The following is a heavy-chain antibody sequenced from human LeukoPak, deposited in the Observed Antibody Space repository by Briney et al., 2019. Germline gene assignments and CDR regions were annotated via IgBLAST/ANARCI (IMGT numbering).Heavy chain of an antibody. V-gene: IGHV3-7*01. J-gene: IGHJ4*02. Sequence: GGSLRLSCAVSGFTFGSYWMSWVRQAPGKGLEWVANIKKDGSAKYYVDSVKGRFTISRDNAKNSPYLQMNSLRAEDTAVYYCARETDTSMVTRFDYWGQGTLVTVSS. D-gene: IGHD5-18*01. CDR1: GFTFGSYW. CDR2: IKKDGSAK. CDR3: ARETDTSMVTRFDY.